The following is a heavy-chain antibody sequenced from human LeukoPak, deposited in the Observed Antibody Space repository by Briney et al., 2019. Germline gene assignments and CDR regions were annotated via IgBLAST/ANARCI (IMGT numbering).Heavy chain of an antibody. CDR2: IIPIFGTA. Sequence: SVKVSCKASGGTFSSYAISWVRQAPGQGLEWMGGIIPIFGTANYAQKFQGRVTITTDESTSTAYMELSSLRSEDTAVYYCARVAGATMAPYYMDVWGKGTTVTVSS. J-gene: IGHJ6*03. CDR3: ARVAGATMAPYYMDV. V-gene: IGHV1-69*05. CDR1: GGTFSSYA. D-gene: IGHD3-10*01.